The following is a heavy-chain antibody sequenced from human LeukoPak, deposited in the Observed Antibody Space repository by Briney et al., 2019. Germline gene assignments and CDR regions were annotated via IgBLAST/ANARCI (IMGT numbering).Heavy chain of an antibody. V-gene: IGHV1-69*01. J-gene: IGHJ4*02. CDR1: GGTFSSYA. CDR2: IIPIFGTA. CDR3: ARAIAAAGQTGLDY. Sequence: ASVKVSCKASGGTFSSYAISWVRQAPGQGLEWMGGIIPIFGTANYAQKFQGRVTITADESTSTAYMELSSLRSEDTAVYYCARAIAAAGQTGLDYWGQGTLVTVSS. D-gene: IGHD6-13*01.